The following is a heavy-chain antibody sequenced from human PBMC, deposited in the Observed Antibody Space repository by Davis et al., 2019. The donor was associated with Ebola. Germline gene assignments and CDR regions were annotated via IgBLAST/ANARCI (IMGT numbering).Heavy chain of an antibody. CDR2: INPNSGGT. CDR3: ARDPDYYDSSGYYHPGI. D-gene: IGHD3-22*01. V-gene: IGHV1-2*02. J-gene: IGHJ4*02. Sequence: ASVKVSCKASGYTFTGYYIHWVRQAPGQGLEWMGWINPNSGGTNYAQKFQSRVTMTRDTSISTAYMELSRLRSDDTAVYYCARDPDYYDSSGYYHPGIWGQGTLVTVSS. CDR1: GYTFTGYY.